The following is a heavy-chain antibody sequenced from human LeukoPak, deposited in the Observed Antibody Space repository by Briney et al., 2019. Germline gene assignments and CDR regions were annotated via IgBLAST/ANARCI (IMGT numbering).Heavy chain of an antibody. V-gene: IGHV4-59*01. Sequence: SETLSLTCTVSGGSISSYYWSWIRQPPGKGLEWIGYIYYSGSTNYNPSLKSRVTISVDTSKNQFSLKLSSVTAADTAVYYCARGSGYSSQRVDYWGQGTLVTVSS. CDR1: GGSISSYY. J-gene: IGHJ4*02. D-gene: IGHD6-13*01. CDR3: ARGSGYSSQRVDY. CDR2: IYYSGST.